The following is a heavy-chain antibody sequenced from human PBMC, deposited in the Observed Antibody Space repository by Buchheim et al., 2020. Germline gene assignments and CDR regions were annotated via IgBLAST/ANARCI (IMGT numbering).Heavy chain of an antibody. J-gene: IGHJ6*04. CDR2: IRYDGSNK. V-gene: IGHV3-30*02. CDR1: GFTFSSYG. CDR3: AKDQDIVVVPAVYYYGMDV. Sequence: QVQLVESGGGVVQPGRSLRLSCAASGFTFSSYGMHWVRQAPGKGLEWVAFIRYDGSNKYYADSVKGRFTISRDNSKNTLYLEMKSLRAEDTAVYYCAKDQDIVVVPAVYYYGMDVWGKGTT. D-gene: IGHD2-2*01.